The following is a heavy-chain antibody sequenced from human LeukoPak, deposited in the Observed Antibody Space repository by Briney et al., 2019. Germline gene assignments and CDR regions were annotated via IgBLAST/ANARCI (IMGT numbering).Heavy chain of an antibody. J-gene: IGHJ1*01. Sequence: GSSVKVSCRASGGTFSNYAISWVRQAPGQGLEWMGRIIPIFGIANYAQKFQGRVTITADKSTSTAYMELSSLRSEDTAVYYCARGHDSSGYYYTYFQHWGQGTLVTVSS. V-gene: IGHV1-69*04. CDR2: IIPIFGIA. D-gene: IGHD3-22*01. CDR3: ARGHDSSGYYYTYFQH. CDR1: GGTFSNYA.